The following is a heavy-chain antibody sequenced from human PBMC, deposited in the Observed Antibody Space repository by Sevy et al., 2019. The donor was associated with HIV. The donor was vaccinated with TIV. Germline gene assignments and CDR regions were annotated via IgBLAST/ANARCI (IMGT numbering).Heavy chain of an antibody. Sequence: GESLKISCKGSGYSFTSYWIGWVRQMPWEGLEWMGISYPGDSDTRYSPSFEGQVTISADKSISTAYLQWSSLKASDTARYYCASRKYSYDSSGFYAYAFDFWGQGTMVTVSS. CDR2: SYPGDSDT. CDR1: GYSFTSYW. D-gene: IGHD3-22*01. J-gene: IGHJ3*01. CDR3: ASRKYSYDSSGFYAYAFDF. V-gene: IGHV5-51*01.